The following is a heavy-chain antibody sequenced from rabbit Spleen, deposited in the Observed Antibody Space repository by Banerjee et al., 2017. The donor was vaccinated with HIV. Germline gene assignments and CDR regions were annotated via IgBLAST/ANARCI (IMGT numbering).Heavy chain of an antibody. J-gene: IGHJ6*01. V-gene: IGHV1S40*01. CDR2: IDIGSSGFT. CDR1: GVSFSGDSY. CDR3: ARDTSSSFSSYGMDL. Sequence: QSLEESGGDLVKPGASLTLTCIASGVSFSGDSYMCWVRQAPGRGLEWIACIDIGSSGFTYFASWAKGRFTISKTSSTTVTLQMTSLTAADTATYFCARDTSSSFSSYGMDLWGPGPWSPS. D-gene: IGHD1-1*01.